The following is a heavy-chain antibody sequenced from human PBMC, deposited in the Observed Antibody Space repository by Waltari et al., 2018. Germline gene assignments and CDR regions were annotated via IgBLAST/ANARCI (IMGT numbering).Heavy chain of an antibody. CDR2: ISYSGTT. D-gene: IGHD4-17*01. J-gene: IGHJ4*02. V-gene: IGHV4-59*01. CDR3: ARGMIFYGGNSDGLDY. CDR1: GVSISPDY. Sequence: QVQLQESGPGLVKPSETLSLTCSVTGVSISPDYGSWIRQPPKRGLEWIGYISYSGTTNYNPSLKSRVTISVDTSKNQFSLKLTSVTAAYTAMYYCARGMIFYGGNSDGLDYWGQGALVAVSS.